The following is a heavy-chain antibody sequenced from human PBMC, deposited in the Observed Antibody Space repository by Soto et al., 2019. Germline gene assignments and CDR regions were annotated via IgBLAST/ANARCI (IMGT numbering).Heavy chain of an antibody. V-gene: IGHV4-59*08. CDR1: GGSISSYY. CDR2: IYYSGST. D-gene: IGHD4-17*01. Sequence: SETLSLTCTVSGGSISSYYWSWIRQPPGKGLEWIGYIYYSGSTNYNPSLKSRVTISVDTSKNQFSLKLSSVTAADTAVYYCARLLTTDTYYYGMDVWGQGTTVTVSS. CDR3: ARLLTTDTYYYGMDV. J-gene: IGHJ6*02.